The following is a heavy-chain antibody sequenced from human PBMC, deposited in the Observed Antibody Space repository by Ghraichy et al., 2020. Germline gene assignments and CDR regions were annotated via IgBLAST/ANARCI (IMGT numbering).Heavy chain of an antibody. V-gene: IGHV3-48*03. CDR2: ISSSDSTI. Sequence: LSLTCAASGFTFSSYEMNWVRQAPGKGLEWVSYISSSDSTIYYADSVKGRFTISRDNAKNSLYLQMNSLRAEDTAVYYCAREGWRFDAFDIWGQGTMVTVSS. D-gene: IGHD6-19*01. J-gene: IGHJ3*02. CDR1: GFTFSSYE. CDR3: AREGWRFDAFDI.